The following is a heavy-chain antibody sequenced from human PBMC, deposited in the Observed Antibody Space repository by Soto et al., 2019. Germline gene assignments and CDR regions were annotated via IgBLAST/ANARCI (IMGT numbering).Heavy chain of an antibody. CDR1: GFTFSSYA. CDR2: ISYDGSNK. CDR3: ARSWNYASGSRVDY. Sequence: PGGSLRLSCAASGFTFSSYAMHWVRQAPGKGLEWVAVISYDGSNKYYADSVKGRFTISRDNAKNTLYLQMNSLRAEDTAVYYCARSWNYASGSRVDYWGPGTLVTVSS. V-gene: IGHV3-30-3*01. J-gene: IGHJ4*02. D-gene: IGHD3-10*01.